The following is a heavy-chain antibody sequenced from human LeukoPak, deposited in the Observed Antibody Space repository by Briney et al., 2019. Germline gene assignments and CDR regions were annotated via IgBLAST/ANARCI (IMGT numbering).Heavy chain of an antibody. D-gene: IGHD3-16*01. CDR1: GYTFYNYA. CDR2: ISHDGAST. V-gene: IGHV3-23*01. CDR3: AKYGSGQLWLLGWYFDF. Sequence: PGGSLRLSRAASGYTFYNYAVTWVRQAPGKGLEWVSSISHDGASTHYADSVKGRFTISRDNSKNTVFLQMDSLRAEDTAVYFCAKYGSGQLWLLGWYFDFWGRGTLVSVSS. J-gene: IGHJ2*01.